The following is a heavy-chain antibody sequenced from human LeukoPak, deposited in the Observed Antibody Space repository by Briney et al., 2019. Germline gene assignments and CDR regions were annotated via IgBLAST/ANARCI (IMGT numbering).Heavy chain of an antibody. D-gene: IGHD2-2*01. V-gene: IGHV3-74*01. J-gene: IGHJ5*02. CDR2: IKSDGSST. CDR3: AREGYCSSTSCFGVDNWFDP. Sequence: GGSLRLSCAASGFTFSNYWMHWVRQAPGEALMWVSRIKSDGSSTTYADSVKGRFTISRDNAKNTLYLQMNSLRAEDTTVYYCAREGYCSSTSCFGVDNWFDPWGQGTLVTVSS. CDR1: GFTFSNYW.